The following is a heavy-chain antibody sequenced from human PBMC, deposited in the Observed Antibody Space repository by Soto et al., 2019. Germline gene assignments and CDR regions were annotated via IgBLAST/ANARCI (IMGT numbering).Heavy chain of an antibody. V-gene: IGHV3-11*06. CDR3: ASGYSGYPDY. CDR1: VFTFSDYY. CDR2: ISSSSSYT. Sequence: PGGALRVYCPASVFTFSDYYMSWIRQAPGKGLEWVSYISSSSSYTNYADSVKGRFTISRDNAKNSLYLQMNSLRAEDTAVYYCASGYSGYPDYWGQGTLVTVSS. J-gene: IGHJ4*02. D-gene: IGHD5-12*01.